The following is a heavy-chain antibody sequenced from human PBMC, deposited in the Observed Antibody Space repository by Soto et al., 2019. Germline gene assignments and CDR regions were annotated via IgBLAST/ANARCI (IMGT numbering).Heavy chain of an antibody. V-gene: IGHV1-18*01. CDR3: ATDSSSWSANSGDY. CDR1: GYTFTSYG. CDR2: ISAYNGNT. D-gene: IGHD6-13*01. J-gene: IGHJ4*02. Sequence: QVQLVQSGAEVKKPGASVKVSCKASGYTFTSYGISWVRQAPGQGLEWMGWISAYNGNTNYAQKLQGRVTMTTATSTSTACMELRSLRADDTAVYYCATDSSSWSANSGDYWGQGTLVTVSS.